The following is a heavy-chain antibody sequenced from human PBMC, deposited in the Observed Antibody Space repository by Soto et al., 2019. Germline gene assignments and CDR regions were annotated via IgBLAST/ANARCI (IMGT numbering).Heavy chain of an antibody. V-gene: IGHV1-2*04. D-gene: IGHD2-2*01. CDR1: GYTFTGYY. J-gene: IGHJ5*02. Sequence: GASVKVSCKASGYTFTGYYMHWVRQAPGQGLEWMGWINPNSGGTNYAQKFQGWVTMTRDTSISTAYMELSRLRSDDTAVYYCAGGMVVVPAAMPPGWFDPWGQGTLVTVSS. CDR3: AGGMVVVPAAMPPGWFDP. CDR2: INPNSGGT.